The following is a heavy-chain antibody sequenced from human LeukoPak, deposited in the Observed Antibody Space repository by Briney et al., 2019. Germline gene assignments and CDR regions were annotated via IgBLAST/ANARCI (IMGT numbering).Heavy chain of an antibody. CDR1: GGSIGSSY. CDR2: IYYSGST. CDR3: ASTGSSSNWYFDP. J-gene: IGHJ5*02. V-gene: IGHV4-59*08. D-gene: IGHD6-13*01. Sequence: SETLSLTCTASGGSIGSSYWSWIRQPPGKGLEWIGYIYYSGSTNYNPSLKSRGTISVDTSKNQLSLRLTSVTAADTAVYYCASTGSSSNWYFDPWGQGTLVTVSS.